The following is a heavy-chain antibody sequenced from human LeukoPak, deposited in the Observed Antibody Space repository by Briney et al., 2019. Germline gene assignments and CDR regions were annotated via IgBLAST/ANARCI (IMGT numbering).Heavy chain of an antibody. Sequence: SETLSLTCAVSGGSISSGGYSWSWIRQPPGKGLEWIGYIYHSGSTYYNPSLKSRVTISVDRPKNQFSLILNSVTAADTAVYYCATNPVYGSGSSFEYWGQGTLVTVSS. D-gene: IGHD3-10*01. CDR1: GGSISSGGYS. J-gene: IGHJ4*02. V-gene: IGHV4-30-2*01. CDR3: ATNPVYGSGSSFEY. CDR2: IYHSGST.